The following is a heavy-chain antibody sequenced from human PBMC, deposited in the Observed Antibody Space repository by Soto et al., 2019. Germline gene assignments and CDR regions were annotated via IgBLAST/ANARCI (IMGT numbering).Heavy chain of an antibody. Sequence: SEALSLTCAVYGGSFSGYYWSWIRQHPGKGLEWIGEINHSGSTYYNPSLKSRVTISVDTSKNQFSLKLSSVTAADTAVYYCAREVRYPYDFKQAGGMDVWGQGTTVTVSS. D-gene: IGHD3-3*01. CDR2: INHSGST. CDR3: AREVRYPYDFKQAGGMDV. V-gene: IGHV4-34*09. J-gene: IGHJ6*02. CDR1: GGSFSGYY.